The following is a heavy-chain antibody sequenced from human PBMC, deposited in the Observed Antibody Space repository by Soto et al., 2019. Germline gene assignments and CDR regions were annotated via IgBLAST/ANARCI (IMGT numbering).Heavy chain of an antibody. D-gene: IGHD4-17*01. CDR2: TYYNGRT. CDR3: ARMSRTVNY. Sequence: SETLSLTCTVSGDAITSSSYFWSWIRQSPGRGLEYIGYTYYNGRTNYNPSLQSRVTISVDTSTSQFSLNLTSVTAGDTAVYYCARMSRTVNYWGQGTPVTVSS. V-gene: IGHV4-61*01. J-gene: IGHJ4*02. CDR1: GDAITSSSYF.